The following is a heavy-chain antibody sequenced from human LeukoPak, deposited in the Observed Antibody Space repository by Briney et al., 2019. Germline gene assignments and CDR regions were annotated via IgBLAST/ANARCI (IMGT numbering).Heavy chain of an antibody. CDR2: IYYSGST. Sequence: PSETLSLTCTVSGGSISSYYWSWIRQPPGKGLEWIGYIYYSGSTNYNPSLKSRVTISVDTSKNQFSLKLSSVTAADTAVYYCARHLGGDLYNAFDIWGQGTMVTVSS. V-gene: IGHV4-59*08. CDR3: ARHLGGDLYNAFDI. CDR1: GGSISSYY. D-gene: IGHD2-21*02. J-gene: IGHJ3*02.